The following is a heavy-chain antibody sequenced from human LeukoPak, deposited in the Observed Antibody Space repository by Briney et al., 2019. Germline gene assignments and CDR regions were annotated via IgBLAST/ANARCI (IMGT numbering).Heavy chain of an antibody. D-gene: IGHD6-13*01. CDR1: GYSISSGYY. V-gene: IGHV4-38-2*02. CDR3: ASHRRIAAAGTGWFDP. Sequence: SETLSLTCTVSGYSISSGYYWGWIRQPAGKGLEWIGSIYHSGSTNYNPSLKSRVTISVDTSKNQFSLKLSSVTAADTAVYYCASHRRIAAAGTGWFDPWGQGTLVTVSS. CDR2: IYHSGST. J-gene: IGHJ5*02.